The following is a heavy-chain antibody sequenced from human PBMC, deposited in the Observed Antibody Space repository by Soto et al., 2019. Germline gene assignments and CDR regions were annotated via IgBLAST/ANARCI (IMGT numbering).Heavy chain of an antibody. J-gene: IGHJ6*02. D-gene: IGHD6-13*01. CDR2: MNPNSVNR. CDR3: ASAGSSDTYGMEV. CDR1: GYTFTSYG. Sequence: AALKVSCKSSGYTFTSYGISCVRHASGEGRELIGWMNPNSVNRGYAQKCQGRVTMTRNTSISSAYMELSALRSEDTAVYYCASAGSSDTYGMEVWGQGITVTVSS. V-gene: IGHV1-8*02.